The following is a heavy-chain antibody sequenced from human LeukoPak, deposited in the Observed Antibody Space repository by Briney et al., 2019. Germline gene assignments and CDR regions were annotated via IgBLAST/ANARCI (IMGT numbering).Heavy chain of an antibody. CDR3: ARDPSSSYYDFWSGYYNPWYFDY. Sequence: PGGSLRLSCAASGFTFSDYYMSWIRQAPGKGLEWVSYISSSGSTIHYADSVKGRFTISRDNAKNSLYLQMNSLRAEDTAVYYCARDPSSSYYDFWSGYYNPWYFDYWGQGTLVTVSS. CDR2: ISSSGSTI. CDR1: GFTFSDYY. V-gene: IGHV3-11*01. D-gene: IGHD3-3*01. J-gene: IGHJ4*02.